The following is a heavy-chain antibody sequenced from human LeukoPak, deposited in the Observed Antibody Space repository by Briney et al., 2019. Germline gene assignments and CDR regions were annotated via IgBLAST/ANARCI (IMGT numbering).Heavy chain of an antibody. V-gene: IGHV1-2*02. D-gene: IGHD3-10*01. CDR3: ARDQGFGSAMVRGVIIGPIDY. J-gene: IGHJ4*02. CDR1: GYTFTGYY. CDR2: INPNSGGT. Sequence: ASVKVSCKASGYTFTGYYMHWVRQAPGQGLEWMGWINPNSGGTNYAQKFQGRVTMTRDTSISTAYMGLSRLRSDDTAVYYCARDQGFGSAMVRGVIIGPIDYWGQGTLVTVSS.